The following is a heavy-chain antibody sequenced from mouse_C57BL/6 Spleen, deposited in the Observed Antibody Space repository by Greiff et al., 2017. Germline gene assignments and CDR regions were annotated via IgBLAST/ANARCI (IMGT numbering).Heavy chain of an antibody. J-gene: IGHJ2*01. Sequence: QVQLQQSGAELVRPGTSVKVPCKASGYAFTNYLIEWVKQRPGQGLEWIGVINPGSGGTNYNEKFKGKATLTADKSSSAAYMQLSSLTSEDSEVYFCAREGTGRRYYFDYWGQGTTLTVSS. D-gene: IGHD4-1*01. CDR3: AREGTGRRYYFDY. V-gene: IGHV1-54*01. CDR1: GYAFTNYL. CDR2: INPGSGGT.